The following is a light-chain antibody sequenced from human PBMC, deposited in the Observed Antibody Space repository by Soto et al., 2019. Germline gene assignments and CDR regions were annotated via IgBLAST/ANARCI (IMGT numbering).Light chain of an antibody. CDR2: EVS. J-gene: IGLJ2*01. CDR1: SSDVGGYNY. V-gene: IGLV2-14*01. CDR3: RSYTSNSTHVV. Sequence: QSVLTQPASVSGSPGQSITISCTGTSSDVGGYNYVSWYQQHPGKAPKLMIYEVSNRPSGVSNRFSGSKSGNTASLTISGXXXXXXXXYXCRSYTSNSTHVVFGGRTKLTVX.